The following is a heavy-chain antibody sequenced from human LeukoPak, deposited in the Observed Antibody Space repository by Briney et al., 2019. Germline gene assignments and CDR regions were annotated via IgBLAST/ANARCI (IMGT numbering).Heavy chain of an antibody. D-gene: IGHD5-24*01. Sequence: ASVKVSCKASAYTFTDYYMHWVPQAPGQGLEWMGWINPDSGGTNYAQNFQGRVTMTRDTSISTAYMELSRLRSDDTAVYYCVRDLDGYNSTDWGQGTLVTVFS. CDR3: VRDLDGYNSTD. CDR1: AYTFTDYY. J-gene: IGHJ4*02. V-gene: IGHV1-2*02. CDR2: INPDSGGT.